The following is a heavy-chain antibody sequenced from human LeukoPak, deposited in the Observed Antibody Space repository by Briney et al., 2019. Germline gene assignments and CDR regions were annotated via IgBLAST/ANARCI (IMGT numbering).Heavy chain of an antibody. CDR2: IYYSGST. J-gene: IGHJ6*02. CDR1: GGSISSYY. Sequence: PSETLSLTCTVSGGSISSYYWSWIRQPPGKGLEWIGYIYYSGSTNYNPSLKSRVTISVDTSKNQFSLKLSSVTAADTAVCYCARGIAVAGPNYYYYYGMDVWGQGTTVTVSS. V-gene: IGHV4-59*01. D-gene: IGHD6-19*01. CDR3: ARGIAVAGPNYYYYYGMDV.